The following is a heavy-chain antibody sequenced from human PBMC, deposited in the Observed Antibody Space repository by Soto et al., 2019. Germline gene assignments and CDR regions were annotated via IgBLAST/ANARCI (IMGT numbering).Heavy chain of an antibody. J-gene: IGHJ3*02. CDR3: ARDFSSGDQRDDAFDI. Sequence: ASVKVSCKASGYTFTSYGISWVRQAPGQGLEWMGWISAYNGNTNYAQKLQGRVTMTTDTSTSTAYMELRSLRSDDTAVYYCARDFSSGDQRDDAFDIWGQGTMVTVSS. CDR2: ISAYNGNT. CDR1: GYTFTSYG. V-gene: IGHV1-18*01. D-gene: IGHD2-21*02.